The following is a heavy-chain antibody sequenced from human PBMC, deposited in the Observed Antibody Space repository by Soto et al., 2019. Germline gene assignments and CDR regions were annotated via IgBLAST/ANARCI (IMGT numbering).Heavy chain of an antibody. D-gene: IGHD5-12*01. CDR3: ARQWNFDF. V-gene: IGHV5-51*07. Sequence: WVHQMHGKGLEWIGIINPTDSDTRYSPSFQGQVTISADKSISTTYLQWSSLKASDTAICYCARQWNFDFCGQGTLVSVSS. CDR2: INPTDSDT. J-gene: IGHJ4*02.